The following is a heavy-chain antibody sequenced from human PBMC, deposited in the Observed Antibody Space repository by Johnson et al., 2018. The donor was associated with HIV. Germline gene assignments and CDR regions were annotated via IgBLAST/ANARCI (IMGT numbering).Heavy chain of an antibody. CDR3: ARATPGIAAAGPTHPSAFDI. D-gene: IGHD6-13*01. CDR2: ISYDGSNK. Sequence: QVQLVESGGGVVQPGRSLRLSCVASGFTFSSYGIHWVRQAPGKGLEWVAIISYDGSNKYYADSVKGRFTISRDNSKNTLYLQRNSLRAEDTAVYYCARATPGIAAAGPTHPSAFDIWGQGTMVTVSS. J-gene: IGHJ3*02. V-gene: IGHV3-30*03. CDR1: GFTFSSYG.